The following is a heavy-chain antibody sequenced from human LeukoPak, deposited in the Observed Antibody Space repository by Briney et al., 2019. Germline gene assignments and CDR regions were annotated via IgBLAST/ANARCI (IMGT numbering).Heavy chain of an antibody. CDR2: IYYSGST. J-gene: IGHJ3*02. V-gene: IGHV4-59*01. Sequence: SETLSLTCTVSGGSISSYYWSWIRQPPGKGLEWIGYIYYSGSTNYIPSLKSRVTISVDTSKNQFSLKLSSVTAADTAVYYCASSGWYTAFDIWGQGTMVTVSS. CDR1: GGSISSYY. CDR3: ASSGWYTAFDI. D-gene: IGHD6-19*01.